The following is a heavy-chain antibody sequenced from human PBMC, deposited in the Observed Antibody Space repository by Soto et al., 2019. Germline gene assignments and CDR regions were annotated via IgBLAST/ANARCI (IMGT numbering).Heavy chain of an antibody. D-gene: IGHD4-17*01. V-gene: IGHV4-34*01. CDR1: GGSFSGYY. CDR3: ARGXDYGDYVHYFDX. CDR2: INHSGST. J-gene: IGHJ4*02. Sequence: SETLXLTCAVSGGSFSGYYWSWIRQPPGKGQEWIGEINHSGSTNYNPSLKSRVTISVDTSKNQFSLKLSSVTAADTAVYYCARGXDYGDYVHYFDXWGQGTLVTVSS.